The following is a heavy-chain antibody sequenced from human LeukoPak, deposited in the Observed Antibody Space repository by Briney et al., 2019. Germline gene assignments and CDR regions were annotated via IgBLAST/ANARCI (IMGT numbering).Heavy chain of an antibody. D-gene: IGHD1-26*01. V-gene: IGHV1-69-2*01. Sequence: ASVKVSCKASGYTFTDYYMHWVQQAPGKGLEWMGRVDPEDGETIYAEKFQGRVTITADTSTDTAYMELSSLRSEDTAVYYCARDRSSASGSPTFDPWGQGALVTVSS. CDR3: ARDRSSASGSPTFDP. J-gene: IGHJ5*02. CDR2: VDPEDGET. CDR1: GYTFTDYY.